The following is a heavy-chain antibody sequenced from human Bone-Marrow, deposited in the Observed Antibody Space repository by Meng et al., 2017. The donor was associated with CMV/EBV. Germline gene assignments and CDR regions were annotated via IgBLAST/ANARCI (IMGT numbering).Heavy chain of an antibody. CDR3: ARDRGDCSSTSCYPEYFQH. CDR1: GGSISSSSYY. CDR2: IYYSGST. D-gene: IGHD2-2*01. V-gene: IGHV4-61*01. Sequence: SETLSLTCTVSGGSISSSSYYWGWIRQPPGKGLEWIGYIYYSGSTNYNPSLKSRVTISVDTSKNQFSLKLSSVTAADTAVYYCARDRGDCSSTSCYPEYFQHWGQGTLVTVSS. J-gene: IGHJ1*01.